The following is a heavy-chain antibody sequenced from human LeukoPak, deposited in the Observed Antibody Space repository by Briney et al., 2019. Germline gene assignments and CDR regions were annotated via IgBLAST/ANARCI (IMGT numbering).Heavy chain of an antibody. V-gene: IGHV4-4*07. CDR3: ARDQATAIHSTQYYYVDV. D-gene: IGHD2-2*02. CDR2: IYTSGST. J-gene: IGHJ6*03. CDR1: GGSISNYY. Sequence: SETLSLTCTVSGGSISNYYWSWIRQPAGKGLEWIGRIYTSGSTNYNPSLKNRVTISVDKSKNQFSLKLSSVTAADTAVYYCARDQATAIHSTQYYYVDVWGKGTTVTVSS.